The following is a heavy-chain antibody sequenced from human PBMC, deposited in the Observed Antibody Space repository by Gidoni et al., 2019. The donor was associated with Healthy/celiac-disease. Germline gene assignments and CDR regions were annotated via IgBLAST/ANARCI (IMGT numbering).Heavy chain of an antibody. Sequence: EVQLLESGGGLVQPGGSLRLSCAASGFTFSSYAMSWVRQAPGKGLEWVSAISGSGGSTYYADSVKGRFTISRDNSKNTLYLQMNSLRAEDTAVYYCAKVSMIVVVPAASSFDYWGQGTLVTVSS. J-gene: IGHJ4*02. V-gene: IGHV3-23*01. CDR1: GFTFSSYA. CDR3: AKVSMIVVVPAASSFDY. CDR2: ISGSGGST. D-gene: IGHD2-2*01.